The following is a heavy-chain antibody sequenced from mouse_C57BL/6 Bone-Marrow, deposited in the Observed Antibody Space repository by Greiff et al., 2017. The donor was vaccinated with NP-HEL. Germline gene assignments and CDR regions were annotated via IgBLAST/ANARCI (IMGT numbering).Heavy chain of an antibody. Sequence: QVQLKESGPELVKPGASVKISCKASGYAFSSSWMNWVKQRPGKGLEWIGRIYPGDGDTNYNGKFKGKATMTADKSTSTAYMQLSSLTSEDSAVYFCAREGYGYYAMDFGGQGTSVTVSS. J-gene: IGHJ4*01. D-gene: IGHD1-1*02. CDR3: AREGYGYYAMDF. CDR2: IYPGDGDT. V-gene: IGHV1-82*01. CDR1: GYAFSSSW.